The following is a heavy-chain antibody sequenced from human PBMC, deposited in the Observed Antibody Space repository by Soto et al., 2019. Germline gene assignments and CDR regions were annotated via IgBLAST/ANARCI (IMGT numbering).Heavy chain of an antibody. CDR1: GYTFTSYG. D-gene: IGHD6-13*01. CDR2: ISAYNGNT. Sequence: ASLKVSCKASGYTFTSYGISWVRQAPGQGLEWMGWISAYNGNTNYAQKLQGRVTMTTDTSTSTAYMELRSLRSDDTAVYYCASSLGAWYSSSTYDAFDIWGQGTMITVSS. CDR3: ASSLGAWYSSSTYDAFDI. J-gene: IGHJ3*02. V-gene: IGHV1-18*01.